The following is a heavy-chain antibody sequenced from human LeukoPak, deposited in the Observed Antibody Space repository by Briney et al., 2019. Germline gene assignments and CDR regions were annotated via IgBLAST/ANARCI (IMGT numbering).Heavy chain of an antibody. CDR2: ISSSGGST. CDR1: GFTFSSYA. D-gene: IGHD3-22*01. V-gene: IGHV3-23*01. J-gene: IGHJ3*02. Sequence: GGSLILSCAASGFTFSSYAMSWVRQAPGKGLEWFSAISSSGGSTYYADSVKGRFTISRDNSKNTLCLQMNSLRAEDTAVYFCAKDGIRDDSSGYYYVWLGAFDIWGQGTMVTVSS. CDR3: AKDGIRDDSSGYYYVWLGAFDI.